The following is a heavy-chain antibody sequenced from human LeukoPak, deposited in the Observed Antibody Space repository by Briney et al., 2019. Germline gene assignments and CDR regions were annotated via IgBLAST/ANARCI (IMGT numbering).Heavy chain of an antibody. CDR2: IYYSGST. D-gene: IGHD6-19*01. CDR3: ARRGAVAGLGY. Sequence: SETLSLTCTVSGGSISSSSYYWGWIRQPPGKGLEWIGSIYYSGSTYYNPSLKSRVTISVDTSKNQFSLKLSSVTAADTAVYYCARRGAVAGLGYWGQGTLVTVSS. CDR1: GGSISSSSYY. V-gene: IGHV4-39*01. J-gene: IGHJ4*02.